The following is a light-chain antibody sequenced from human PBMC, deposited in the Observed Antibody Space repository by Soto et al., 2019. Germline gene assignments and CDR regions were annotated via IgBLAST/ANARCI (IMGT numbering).Light chain of an antibody. Sequence: EIVLTQSPATLSLSPGERATLSCRASQSVSSYLAWYQQKPGQAPRLLIYDASNRATCIPARFSGSGSGTDFNLTISSQEPEDFAVYYCQQRSNLLTFGGGTQVEIK. CDR1: QSVSSY. CDR2: DAS. V-gene: IGKV3-11*01. CDR3: QQRSNLLT. J-gene: IGKJ4*01.